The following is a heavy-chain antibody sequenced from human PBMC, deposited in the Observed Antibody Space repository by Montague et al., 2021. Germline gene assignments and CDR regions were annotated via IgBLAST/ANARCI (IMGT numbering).Heavy chain of an antibody. CDR1: GDFISNYTW. D-gene: IGHD6-13*01. J-gene: IGHJ4*02. Sequence: SETLSLTCAVSGDFISNYTWWSWVRQPPGKGLEWIGEIFHSGSANYDPSLRSRITISVDKSKNEFSLHLNSVTPADTAVYYCARHGDDEWQQMAFWGQGTLVVVSS. CDR3: ARHGDDEWQQMAF. V-gene: IGHV4-4*02. CDR2: IFHSGSA.